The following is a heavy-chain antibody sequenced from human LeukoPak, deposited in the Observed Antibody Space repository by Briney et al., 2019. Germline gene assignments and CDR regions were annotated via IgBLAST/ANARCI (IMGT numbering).Heavy chain of an antibody. CDR1: GFWLSPSGGG. J-gene: IGHJ4*02. D-gene: IGHD3-16*01. V-gene: IGHV4-39*07. CDR3: GRSAGFVHFDH. CDR2: INYSGNT. Sequence: TLTMTCTFGGFWLSPSGGGVGWMRQPPWKEVERNENINYSGNTYYNPSVKSRVTISVDTSKNQFSLKVTSVTAADTALYYCGRSAGFVHFDHWGQGTLVTVSS.